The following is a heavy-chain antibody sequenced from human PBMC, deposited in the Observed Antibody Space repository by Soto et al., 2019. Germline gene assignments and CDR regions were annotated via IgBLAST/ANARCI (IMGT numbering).Heavy chain of an antibody. Sequence: QVQLVESGGGVVQPGRSLRLSCAASGFTFSNYGMHWVRQAPGKGLEWVAVISHDGGNKYFADSVKGRFTISRDNSKNTLYLQMNSLRAEDTAVYYCAKEARRTQHYFYDMDVWGQGTTVTVSS. CDR2: ISHDGGNK. V-gene: IGHV3-30*18. CDR1: GFTFSNYG. J-gene: IGHJ6*02. CDR3: AKEARRTQHYFYDMDV.